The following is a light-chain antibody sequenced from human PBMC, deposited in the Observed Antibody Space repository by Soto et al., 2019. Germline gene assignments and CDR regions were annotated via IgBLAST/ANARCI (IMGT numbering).Light chain of an antibody. CDR3: QKKDSGIWV. CDR2: HNSDGTH. J-gene: IGLJ3*02. V-gene: IGLV4-69*01. CDR1: GGHSSFA. Sequence: QPVLTQSPSASASLGASVKLTCTLTGGHSSFAVAWHQQQPEKGPRYLMRHNSDGTHTKGDGIPARFSGSSSGAEHYLTISSLQTDDEADYYCQKKDSGIWVFGGGTKLTVL.